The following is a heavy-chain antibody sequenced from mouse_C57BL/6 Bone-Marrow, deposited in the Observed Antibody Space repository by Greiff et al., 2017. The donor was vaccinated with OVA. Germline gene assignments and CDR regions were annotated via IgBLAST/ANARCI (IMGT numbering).Heavy chain of an antibody. CDR3: ARITTVVAGDWYFDV. CDR2: IDPSDSYT. V-gene: IGHV1-50*01. Sequence: VQLQQPGAELVKPGASVKLSCKASGYTFTSYWMQWVKQRPGQGLEWIGEIDPSDSYTNYNQKFKGKATLTVDTSSSTAYMQLSSLTSEDSAVYYCARITTVVAGDWYFDVWGTGTTVTVSS. J-gene: IGHJ1*03. CDR1: GYTFTSYW. D-gene: IGHD1-1*01.